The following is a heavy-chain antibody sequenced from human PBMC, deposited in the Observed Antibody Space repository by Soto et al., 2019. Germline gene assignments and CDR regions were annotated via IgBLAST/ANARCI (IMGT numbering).Heavy chain of an antibody. Sequence: SETLSRTCAVYGGSFSGYFWGCIRQSPCKGLEWVVEINPRGITNYNPSLKSRVSMSVETSKNRFSLKIYYLTAADAAVFYCARKKRARHSDGSYCFALDVWGPGTTVTVSS. CDR1: GGSFSGYF. D-gene: IGHD5-18*01. CDR3: ARKKRARHSDGSYCFALDV. V-gene: IGHV4-34*01. J-gene: IGHJ6*01. CDR2: INPRGIT.